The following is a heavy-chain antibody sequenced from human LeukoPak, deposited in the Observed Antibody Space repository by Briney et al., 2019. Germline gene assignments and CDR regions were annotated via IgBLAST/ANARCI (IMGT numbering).Heavy chain of an antibody. CDR2: ITAYNGNA. V-gene: IGHV1-18*01. CDR1: GYTFTSYG. CDR3: ARVYYYVSSGHNWFDP. D-gene: IGHD3-22*01. Sequence: ASVTVSCKASGYTFTSYGISWVRQAPGQGLEWMGWITAYNGNANYAQNLQGRVTMTTDTSTSTAYMDLRSLRSDDTAVYYCARVYYYVSSGHNWFDPWGQGTLVTVSA. J-gene: IGHJ5*02.